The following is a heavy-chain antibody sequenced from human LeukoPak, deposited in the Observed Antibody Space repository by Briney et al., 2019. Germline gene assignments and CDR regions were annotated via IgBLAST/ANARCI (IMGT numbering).Heavy chain of an antibody. CDR3: AKRDGAY. CDR2: IKPDGSDK. CDR1: GFTFSGYW. D-gene: IGHD5-24*01. Sequence: GGSLRLSCAASGFTFSGYWMSWVRQAPGKGLEWVANIKPDGSDKAYVDSVKGRFTISRDNTKNSLYLQMNSLRAEDTAVSYCAKRDGAYWGQGTLVTVSS. J-gene: IGHJ4*01. V-gene: IGHV3-7*03.